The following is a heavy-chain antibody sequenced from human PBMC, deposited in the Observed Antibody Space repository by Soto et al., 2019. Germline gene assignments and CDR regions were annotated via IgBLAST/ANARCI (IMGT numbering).Heavy chain of an antibody. CDR2: ISYDGSNK. CDR3: AKFALMSIAAPEFDY. J-gene: IGHJ4*02. Sequence: GGSLNLSCAASGFTFSSYALHWVRQAPGKGLEWVAVISYDGSNKYYADSVKGRFTISRDNSKNTLYLQMNSLRAEDTAVYYCAKFALMSIAAPEFDYWGQGTLVTVSS. V-gene: IGHV3-30*18. D-gene: IGHD6-6*01. CDR1: GFTFSSYA.